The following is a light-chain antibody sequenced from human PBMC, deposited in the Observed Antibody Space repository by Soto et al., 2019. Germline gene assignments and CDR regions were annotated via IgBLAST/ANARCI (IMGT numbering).Light chain of an antibody. V-gene: IGLV2-14*01. CDR1: SSDFGDDKY. Sequence: QSALTQPASVSGSPGQSITVSCTGSSSDFGDDKYVSWYQQQPGKCPNLLIYGVNSRPSGISNRFSGSKSGNTASLTISGLQVEDEAEYFCGSFTTSRIWVFGGGTKVTVL. CDR3: GSFTTSRIWV. CDR2: GVN. J-gene: IGLJ3*02.